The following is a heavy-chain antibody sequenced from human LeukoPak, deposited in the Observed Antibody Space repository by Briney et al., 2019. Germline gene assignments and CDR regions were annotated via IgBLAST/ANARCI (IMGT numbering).Heavy chain of an antibody. J-gene: IGHJ6*03. D-gene: IGHD2-2*01. CDR1: GGSISSGSYY. CDR3: ARGGPYCSSTSCYAGGDYYYYYMDV. V-gene: IGHV4-61*02. CDR2: IYTSGST. Sequence: NPSQTLSLTCTVSGGSISSGSYYWSWIRQPAGKGLEWIGRIYTSGSTNYNPSLKSRVTISVDTSKNQFSLKLSSVTAADTAVYYCARGGPYCSSTSCYAGGDYYYYYMDVWGKGTTVTISS.